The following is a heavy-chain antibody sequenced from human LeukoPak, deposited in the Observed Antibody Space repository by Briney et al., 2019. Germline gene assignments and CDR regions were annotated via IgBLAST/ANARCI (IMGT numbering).Heavy chain of an antibody. CDR3: ARGFYCSGGSCYLDY. Sequence: GESLKISCKGSGYSFTSYWIGWVRQVPGKGLEWMGIIYPGGSDTRYSPSFQGQVTISADKSISTAYLQWSSLKASDTAMYYCARGFYCSGGSCYLDYWGQGTLVTVSS. CDR2: IYPGGSDT. D-gene: IGHD2-15*01. CDR1: GYSFTSYW. V-gene: IGHV5-51*01. J-gene: IGHJ4*02.